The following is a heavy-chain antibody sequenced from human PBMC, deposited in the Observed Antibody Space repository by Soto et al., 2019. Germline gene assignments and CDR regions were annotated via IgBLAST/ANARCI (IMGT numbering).Heavy chain of an antibody. CDR1: GGFISSGGYT. V-gene: IGHV4-30-2*01. Sequence: SETLSLTCVVSGGFISSGGYTWSWMRQPPGKGLEWIGYIYYDGTTYYNPSLKSRVSISVDGSANQFSLNLYTVTAADTAVYYCARGDSDGLFDFWGQGALVTVS. D-gene: IGHD5-18*01. J-gene: IGHJ4*02. CDR3: ARGDSDGLFDF. CDR2: IYYDGTT.